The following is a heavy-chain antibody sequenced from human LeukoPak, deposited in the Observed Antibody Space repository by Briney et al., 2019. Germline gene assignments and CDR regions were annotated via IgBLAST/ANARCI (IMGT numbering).Heavy chain of an antibody. CDR2: IYYSGST. Sequence: SETLSLTCTVSGGSISSGNYYWSWIRQPPGKGLEWIGYIYYSGSTYYNPSLKSRVTISVDTSKNQFSLKLSSVTAADTAVYYCARHYVVVPAATNWFDPWGQGTLVTVSS. J-gene: IGHJ5*02. D-gene: IGHD2-2*01. CDR1: GGSISSGNYY. V-gene: IGHV4-30-4*08. CDR3: ARHYVVVPAATNWFDP.